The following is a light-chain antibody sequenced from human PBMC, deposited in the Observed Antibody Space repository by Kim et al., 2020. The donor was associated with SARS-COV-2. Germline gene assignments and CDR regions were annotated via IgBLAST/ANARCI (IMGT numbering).Light chain of an antibody. V-gene: IGLV3-1*01. J-gene: IGLJ1*01. CDR1: TLGDKY. Sequence: SYELTQPPSVSVSPGQTASITCSGDTLGDKYACWYQQKPGQSPVLVIYQDSKRPSGIPERFSGSNSGNTATLTISGTQAMDEADYYCQASDSSTNVFVTG. CDR3: QASDSSTNV. CDR2: QDS.